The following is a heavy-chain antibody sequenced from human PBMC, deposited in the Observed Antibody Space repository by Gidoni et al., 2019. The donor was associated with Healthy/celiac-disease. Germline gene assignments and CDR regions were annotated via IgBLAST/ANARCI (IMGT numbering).Heavy chain of an antibody. V-gene: IGHV3-66*01. J-gene: IGHJ4*02. D-gene: IGHD1-26*01. Sequence: EVQLVESGGGLVQPGGSLRLSCAASGFTVSSNYMSWVRQAPGKGLEWVSVIYSGGSTYDADAVKGRFTISRDNYKNTLYIKMNSLRAEDTAVYYCARDHGTYFDYWGQGTLVTVSS. CDR2: IYSGGST. CDR1: GFTVSSNY. CDR3: ARDHGTYFDY.